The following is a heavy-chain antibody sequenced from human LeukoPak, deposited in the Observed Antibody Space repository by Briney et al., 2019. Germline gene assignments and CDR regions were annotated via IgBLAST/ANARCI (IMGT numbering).Heavy chain of an antibody. D-gene: IGHD3-3*01. J-gene: IGHJ4*02. CDR1: GYTFTDYF. V-gene: IGHV1-2*02. CDR3: ARDIRPRVESLDY. CDR2: IGPNNGVT. Sequence: ASVKVSCKASGYTFTDYFLHWVRQAPGQGLEWMGWIGPNNGVTNYAQKFQGKVTMTRDTSINTAYMEVSSLRSDDTAVYYCARDIRPRVESLDYWGQGTLVTVSS.